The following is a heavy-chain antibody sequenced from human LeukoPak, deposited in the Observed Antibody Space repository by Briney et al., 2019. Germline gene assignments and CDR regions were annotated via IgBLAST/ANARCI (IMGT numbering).Heavy chain of an antibody. CDR1: GXTXXSNY. J-gene: IGHJ4*02. Sequence: VKVSXXXSGXTXXSNYIHWVRQAPGQGLEWMGMIYPRDGSTNYAQKFQGRVTVTRDTSTSTVHMELSGLRSEDTAVYYCARDQEGFDYWGQGTLVTVSS. V-gene: IGHV1-46*01. CDR3: ARDQEGFDY. CDR2: IYPRDGST.